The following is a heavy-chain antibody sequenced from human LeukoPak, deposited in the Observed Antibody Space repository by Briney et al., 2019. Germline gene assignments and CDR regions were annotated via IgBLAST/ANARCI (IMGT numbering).Heavy chain of an antibody. CDR1: GFTFSSYW. V-gene: IGHV3-23*01. CDR2: ISGSGGST. CDR3: AKGIAAAKPYYFEY. Sequence: GGSLRLSCAASGFTFSSYWMSWVRQAPGKGLEWVSGISGSGGSTYYRDSVKGRFTISRDNSKNTLYLQMNSLRAEDTAVYYCAKGIAAAKPYYFEYWGQGILVTVSS. D-gene: IGHD6-13*01. J-gene: IGHJ4*02.